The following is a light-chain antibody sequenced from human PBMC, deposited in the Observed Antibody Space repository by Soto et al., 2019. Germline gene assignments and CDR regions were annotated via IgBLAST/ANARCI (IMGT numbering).Light chain of an antibody. J-gene: IGKJ1*01. CDR2: KAS. CDR1: QSISSW. CDR3: QQYNSYST. Sequence: DIQITQSPSTLSASVGDRVTITLRASQSISSWLAWYQQKPGKAPKLLIYKASSLESGVPSRFSGSGSGTEFTLTISSLQPDDFATYYCQQYNSYSTFGQGTKVDIK. V-gene: IGKV1-5*03.